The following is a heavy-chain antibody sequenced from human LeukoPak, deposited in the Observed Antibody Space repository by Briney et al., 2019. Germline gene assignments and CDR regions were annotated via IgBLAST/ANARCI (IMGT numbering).Heavy chain of an antibody. V-gene: IGHV4-34*01. CDR1: GGSFSGYY. D-gene: IGHD4-17*01. J-gene: IGHJ4*02. Sequence: PSETLSLTCAVYGGSFSGYYWSWIRQPPGKGLEWIEEINHSGSTNYNPSLKSRVTISVDTSKNQFSLKLSSVTAADTAVYYCARRAGTTVTTKFDYWGQGTLVTVSS. CDR2: INHSGST. CDR3: ARRAGTTVTTKFDY.